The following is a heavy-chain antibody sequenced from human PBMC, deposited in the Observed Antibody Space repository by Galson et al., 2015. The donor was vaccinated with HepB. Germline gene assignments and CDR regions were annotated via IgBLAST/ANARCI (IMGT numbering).Heavy chain of an antibody. J-gene: IGHJ3*02. CDR3: ARDLRRTYYYDSSGLGASDAFDI. CDR1: GYTFTSYY. V-gene: IGHV1-46*01. CDR2: INPSGGST. D-gene: IGHD3-22*01. Sequence: SVKVSCKASGYTFTSYYTHWVRQAPGQGLEWMGIINPSGGSTNYAQKFQGRVTMTRDTSTSTVYMELSSLGSEDTAVYYCARDLRRTYYYDSSGLGASDAFDIWGQGTMVTVSS.